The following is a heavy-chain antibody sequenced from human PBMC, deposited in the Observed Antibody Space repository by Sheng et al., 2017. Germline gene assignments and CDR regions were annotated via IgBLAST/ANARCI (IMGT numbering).Heavy chain of an antibody. V-gene: IGHV4-38-2*01. D-gene: IGHD3-22*01. Sequence: QVQLQESGPGLVKPSETLSLTCAVSGYSISSGYYWGWIRQPPGKGLEWIGSIYHSGSTYYNPSLKSRVTISVDTSKNQFSLKLSSVTAADTAVYYCARVLYYYDSSGYYYEGDAFDIWGQGDNGHRLF. CDR2: IYHSGST. CDR3: ARVLYYYDSSGYYYEGDAFDI. J-gene: IGHJ3*02. CDR1: GYSISSGYY.